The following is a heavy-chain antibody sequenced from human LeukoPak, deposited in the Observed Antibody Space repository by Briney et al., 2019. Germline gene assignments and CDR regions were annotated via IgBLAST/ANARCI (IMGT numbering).Heavy chain of an antibody. D-gene: IGHD4-23*01. V-gene: IGHV3-33*01. CDR1: GFTFSNYG. Sequence: PGGSPRLSCAASGFTFSNYGMHWVRQAPGKGLEWVAVVWYDGSNKYYADSVKGRFTVSRDNSKNTLYLQMNSLRAEDTAVYYCARDRNNYGGTFDYWGQGTLVTVSS. CDR2: VWYDGSNK. CDR3: ARDRNNYGGTFDY. J-gene: IGHJ4*02.